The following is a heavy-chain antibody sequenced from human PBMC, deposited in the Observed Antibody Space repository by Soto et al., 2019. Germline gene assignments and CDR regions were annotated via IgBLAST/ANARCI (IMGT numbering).Heavy chain of an antibody. Sequence: PSETLFLTCTVSGGSISGHYWIWIRQSPGKGLEWIGHIFYTGSTNYNPSLKSRVTLSADTSKNQFSLRLTSVTAADTAVYYCARVGSSGWSPDYWGQGTLVTVSS. CDR2: IFYTGST. CDR3: ARVGSSGWSPDY. CDR1: GGSISGHY. V-gene: IGHV4-59*11. J-gene: IGHJ4*02. D-gene: IGHD6-19*01.